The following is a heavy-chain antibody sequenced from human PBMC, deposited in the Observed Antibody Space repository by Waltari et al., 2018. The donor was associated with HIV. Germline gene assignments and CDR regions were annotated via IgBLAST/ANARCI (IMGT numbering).Heavy chain of an antibody. V-gene: IGHV3-53*01. Sequence: EVQLVASGVGLIQPGGSLRLACAASGFSVINNYLSLVRQAPGKGLEWVSLIYSNATTYYADSVKGRLTISRDNSKNTLYLQMNSLRADDTAVYFCATVLVRTSWVITTAPFDYWGQGTLVTVSS. CDR2: IYSNATT. CDR1: GFSVINNY. J-gene: IGHJ4*02. D-gene: IGHD3-22*01. CDR3: ATVLVRTSWVITTAPFDY.